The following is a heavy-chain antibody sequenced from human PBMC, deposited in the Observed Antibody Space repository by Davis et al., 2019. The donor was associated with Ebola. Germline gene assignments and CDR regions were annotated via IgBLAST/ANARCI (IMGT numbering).Heavy chain of an antibody. Sequence: PGGSLRLSCAASGFTFSDHYMDWVRQAPGKGLEWVGRTRNEASSYTTEYTASVKGKFTIARDDSKNSLYLQMNSLKTEDTAVYYCARDGRYCRSTNCPKRTPGYYYGMDVWGQGTTVTVSS. CDR2: TRNEASSYTT. V-gene: IGHV3-72*01. CDR1: GFTFSDHY. J-gene: IGHJ6*02. CDR3: ARDGRYCRSTNCPKRTPGYYYGMDV. D-gene: IGHD2-2*01.